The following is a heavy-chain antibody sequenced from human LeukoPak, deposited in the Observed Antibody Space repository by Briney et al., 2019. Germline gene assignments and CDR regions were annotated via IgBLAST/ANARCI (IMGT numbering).Heavy chain of an antibody. CDR2: ISGSSSYI. CDR1: GFTFSTYI. J-gene: IGHJ5*02. CDR3: AKDLMRDRWFGES. D-gene: IGHD3-10*01. V-gene: IGHV3-21*01. Sequence: GGSLRLSCAASGFTFSTYIMNWVRQAPGKGLEWVSSISGSSSYIYYADSMKGRFTISRDNSKNTLYLEMNSLRDEDTAVYYCAKDLMRDRWFGESWGQGTLVTVSS.